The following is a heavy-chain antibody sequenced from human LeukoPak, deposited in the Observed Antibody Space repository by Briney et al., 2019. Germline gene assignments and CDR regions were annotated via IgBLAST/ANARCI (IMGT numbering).Heavy chain of an antibody. CDR2: ISSGGGST. V-gene: IGHV3-23*01. D-gene: IGHD2-2*01. CDR3: TRETSSIFDY. Sequence: GGSLRLSCAASGFTFNTFAMSWVRQAPGKGLEWVSAISSGGGSTYYADSVTGRFTISRDNSKNTLYLQMNSLRAEDTALYFCTRETSSIFDYWGQGTLVTVSS. J-gene: IGHJ4*02. CDR1: GFTFNTFA.